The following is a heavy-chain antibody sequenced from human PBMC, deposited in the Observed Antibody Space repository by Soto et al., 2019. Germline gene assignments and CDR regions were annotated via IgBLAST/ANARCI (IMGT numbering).Heavy chain of an antibody. J-gene: IGHJ6*02. Sequence: ASVKVSCKASGGTFSSYAISWVRQAPGQGLEWMGGIIPIFGTANYAQKFQGRVTITADESTSTAYMELSSLRSEDTAVYYCAREARIVVVPAARNYYYYGMDVWGQGTTVTVSS. D-gene: IGHD2-2*01. V-gene: IGHV1-69*13. CDR2: IIPIFGTA. CDR3: AREARIVVVPAARNYYYYGMDV. CDR1: GGTFSSYA.